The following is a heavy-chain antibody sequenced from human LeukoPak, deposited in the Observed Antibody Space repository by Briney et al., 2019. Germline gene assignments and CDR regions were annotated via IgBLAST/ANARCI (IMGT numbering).Heavy chain of an antibody. D-gene: IGHD3-10*01. CDR2: IWYDGSNE. CDR3: ARGLGELFDL. J-gene: IGHJ2*01. CDR1: GFTFSNYG. V-gene: IGHV3-33*01. Sequence: PGRSLRLSCAASGFTFSNYGMHWVRQAPGKGLEWVAVIWYDGSNEYYADSVKGRFTISRDNSKNTLYLQMNSLRAEDTAVYYCARGLGELFDLWGRGTLVTVSS.